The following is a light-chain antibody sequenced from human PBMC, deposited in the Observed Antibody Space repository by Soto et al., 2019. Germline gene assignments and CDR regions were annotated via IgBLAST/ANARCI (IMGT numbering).Light chain of an antibody. CDR1: QDISSS. Sequence: DIQLTQSPSFLSASVGDRVTITCRASQDISSSLVWYQQKPGKAPKVLIYGASTLQSGVPSRFSGSGSGTEFTLTISSLQPEDFATYYCQQLDTLPRTFGQGTRLEIK. CDR2: GAS. CDR3: QQLDTLPRT. J-gene: IGKJ5*01. V-gene: IGKV1-9*01.